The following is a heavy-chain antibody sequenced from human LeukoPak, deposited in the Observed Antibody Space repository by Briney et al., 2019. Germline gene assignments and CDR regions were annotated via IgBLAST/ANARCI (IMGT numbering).Heavy chain of an antibody. V-gene: IGHV3-23*01. CDR1: GFTFSSHW. CDR2: ISGSGGST. Sequence: PGRSLRLSCAASGFTFSSHWMTWVRQAPGKGLEWVSAISGSGGSTYYADSVKGRFTISRDNSKNTLYLQMNSLRAEDTAVYYCAKFLPTHIVVANYYFDYWGRGTLVTVSA. CDR3: AKFLPTHIVVANYYFDY. J-gene: IGHJ4*02. D-gene: IGHD2-21*01.